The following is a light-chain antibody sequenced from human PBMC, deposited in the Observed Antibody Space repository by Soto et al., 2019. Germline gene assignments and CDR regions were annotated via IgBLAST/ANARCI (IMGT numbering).Light chain of an antibody. V-gene: IGLV1-44*01. CDR3: AACDDSLTGVI. J-gene: IGLJ2*01. CDR2: NNN. CDR1: SSNIGSNI. Sequence: QAVVTQPPSASGTPGQRVTISCSGSSSNIGSNIVNWYQQLPGTAPKLLIFNNNQRPSGVPDRFSGSKSGTSASLAISGLQSEDEADYYCAACDDSLTGVIFGGGTKLTVL.